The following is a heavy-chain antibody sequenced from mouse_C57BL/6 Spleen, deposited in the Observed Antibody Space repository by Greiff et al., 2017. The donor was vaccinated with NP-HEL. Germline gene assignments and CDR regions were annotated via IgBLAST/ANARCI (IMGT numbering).Heavy chain of an antibody. CDR1: GFTFSSYA. J-gene: IGHJ2*01. D-gene: IGHD1-1*01. CDR3: ARGFITSSFDY. CDR2: ISDGGSYT. Sequence: DVKLVESGGGLVKPGGSLKLSCAASGFTFSSYAMSWVRQTPEKRLEWVATISDGGSYTYYPDNVKGRFTISRDNAKNNLYLQMSHLKSEDTAMYYCARGFITSSFDYWGQGTTLTVSS. V-gene: IGHV5-4*03.